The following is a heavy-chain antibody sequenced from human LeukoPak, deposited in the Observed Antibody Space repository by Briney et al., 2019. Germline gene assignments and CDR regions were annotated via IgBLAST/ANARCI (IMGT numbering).Heavy chain of an antibody. CDR3: AILDSY. CDR1: GFTFSSYA. D-gene: IGHD2-15*01. CDR2: ISYDGSNK. J-gene: IGHJ4*02. V-gene: IGHV3-30*04. Sequence: PGGSLRLSCAASGFTFSSYAMHWVRQAPGKGLEWVAVISYDGSNKYYADSVKGRFTISRDNSKNTLYLQMNSLRAEDTAVYYCAILDSYWGQGTLVTASS.